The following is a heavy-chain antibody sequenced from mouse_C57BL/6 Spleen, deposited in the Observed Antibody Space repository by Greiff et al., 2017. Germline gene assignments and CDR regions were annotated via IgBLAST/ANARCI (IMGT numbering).Heavy chain of an antibody. CDR3: ARGASGWLLRDYFDY. D-gene: IGHD2-3*01. J-gene: IGHJ2*01. CDR1: GYTFTSYW. V-gene: IGHV1-52*01. CDR2: IDPSDSET. Sequence: QVQLQQPGAELVRPGSSVKPSCKASGYTFTSYWMDWVKQRPIQGLEWIGNIDPSDSETHYNQKFKDKATLTVDKSSSTAYMQLSSLTSEDSAVYYCARGASGWLLRDYFDYWGQGTTLTVSS.